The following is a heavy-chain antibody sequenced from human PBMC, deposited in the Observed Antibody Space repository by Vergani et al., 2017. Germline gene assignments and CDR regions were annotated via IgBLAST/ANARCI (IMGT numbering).Heavy chain of an antibody. CDR1: GFSFSSYA. CDR3: ARARQRDTAMVGNYYMDV. CDR2: IWYDGSNK. D-gene: IGHD5-18*01. Sequence: QVHLVESGGGVVQPGRPLRLSCAASGFSFSSYAMHWVRQAPGKGLEWVAIIWYDGSNKYYADSVKGRFTISRDNSKNTLYLQMNSLRAEDTAVYYCARARQRDTAMVGNYYMDVWGKGTTVTVSS. V-gene: IGHV3-33*01. J-gene: IGHJ6*03.